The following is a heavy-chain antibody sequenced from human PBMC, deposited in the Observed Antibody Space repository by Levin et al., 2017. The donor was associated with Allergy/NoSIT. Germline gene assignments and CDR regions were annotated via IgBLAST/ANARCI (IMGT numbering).Heavy chain of an antibody. CDR1: DGSININTFY. J-gene: IGHJ1*01. D-gene: IGHD6-6*01. Sequence: PSETLSLTCSVSDGSININTFYWGWIRQPPETGLEWIGSIYSSGITYYNPSLKSRLTLSIDTSENLFSLKLTSVTAADTAVYYCARHDQYSSSSLGHWGQGSLVTVTS. V-gene: IGHV4-39*01. CDR2: IYSSGIT. CDR3: ARHDQYSSSSLGH.